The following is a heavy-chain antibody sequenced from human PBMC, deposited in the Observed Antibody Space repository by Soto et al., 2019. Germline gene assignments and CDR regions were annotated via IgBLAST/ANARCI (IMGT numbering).Heavy chain of an antibody. J-gene: IGHJ4*02. CDR1: GFTFKNFA. D-gene: IGHD6-13*01. CDR3: ARDWIAGIFDY. Sequence: QVQLVESGGGVVQPGRSLRLSCAASGFTFKNFAMHWVRQAPGKGLEWVAMIWYDAVGKYYADSVKGRFTISRDHSKNTLSLQMDSLTAEDTAVYYCARDWIAGIFDYWGQGTLVTVSS. V-gene: IGHV3-33*01. CDR2: IWYDAVGK.